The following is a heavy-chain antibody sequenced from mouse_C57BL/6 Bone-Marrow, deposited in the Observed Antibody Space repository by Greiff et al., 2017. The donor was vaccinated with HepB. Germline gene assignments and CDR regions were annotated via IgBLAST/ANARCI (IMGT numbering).Heavy chain of an antibody. Sequence: VQLQQSGPELVKPGASVKIPCKASGYTFTDYYMDWVKQSHGKSLEWIGDINPNNGGTIYNQKFKGKATLTVDNSSSTAYMELRSLTSEDTAVYYVARKEGYSNYVWAWFAYWGQGTLVTVSA. CDR1: GYTFTDYY. D-gene: IGHD2-5*01. J-gene: IGHJ3*01. V-gene: IGHV1-18*01. CDR2: INPNNGGT. CDR3: ARKEGYSNYVWAWFAY.